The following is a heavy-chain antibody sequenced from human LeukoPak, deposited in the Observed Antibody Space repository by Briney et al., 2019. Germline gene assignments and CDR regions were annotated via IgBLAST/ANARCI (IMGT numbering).Heavy chain of an antibody. J-gene: IGHJ4*02. CDR3: ARDQTYYDILTGYHPKNYFDY. Sequence: PSQTLSLTCTVSGGSISSGSYYWSWIRQPAGKGLEWIGRIYTSGSTNYNPSLKSRATISVDTSKNQFSLKLSSVTAADTAVYYCARDQTYYDILTGYHPKNYFDYWGQGTLVTVSS. D-gene: IGHD3-9*01. V-gene: IGHV4-61*02. CDR1: GGSISSGSYY. CDR2: IYTSGST.